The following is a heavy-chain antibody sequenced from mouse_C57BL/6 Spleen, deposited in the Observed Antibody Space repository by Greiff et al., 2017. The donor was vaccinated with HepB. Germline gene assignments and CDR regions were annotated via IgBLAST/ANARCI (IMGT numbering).Heavy chain of an antibody. Sequence: QVQLQQSGAELARPGASVKMSCKASGYAFTSSWMHWVKQRPGKGLEWIGHIYPGNGDTNYNQKFKGKATLTADKSSSTAYMQLSSLTTEDSAVYFCARSRPTETGAWFAYWGQGTLVTVSA. CDR3: ARSRPTETGAWFAY. CDR1: GYAFTSSW. J-gene: IGHJ3*01. D-gene: IGHD4-1*02. CDR2: IYPGNGDT. V-gene: IGHV1-4*01.